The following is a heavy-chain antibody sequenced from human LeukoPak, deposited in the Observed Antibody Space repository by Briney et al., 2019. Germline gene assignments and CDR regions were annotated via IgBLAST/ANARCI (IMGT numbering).Heavy chain of an antibody. CDR1: GFTFDDYA. D-gene: IGHD6-13*01. V-gene: IGHV3-9*03. J-gene: IGHJ4*02. Sequence: GGSLRLSCAASGFTFDDYAMHWVRQAPGKGLEWVSGISWNSGSIGYADSVKGRFTISRDNAKNSLYLQMNSLRAEDMALYYCAKGELLIAAPLTFDYWGQGTLVTVSS. CDR2: ISWNSGSI. CDR3: AKGELLIAAPLTFDY.